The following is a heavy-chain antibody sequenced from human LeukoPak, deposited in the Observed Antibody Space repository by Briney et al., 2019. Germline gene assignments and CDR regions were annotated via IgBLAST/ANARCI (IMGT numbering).Heavy chain of an antibody. CDR1: GGSFSGYY. V-gene: IGHV4-34*01. CDR3: ARGREGDFDY. CDR2: INHSGST. Sequence: SETLSLTCAAYGGSFSGYYWSWIRQPPGKGLEWIGEINHSGSTNYNPSLKSRVTISVDTSKNQFSLKLSSVTAADTAVYYCARGREGDFDYWGQGTLVTVSS. D-gene: IGHD1-26*01. J-gene: IGHJ4*02.